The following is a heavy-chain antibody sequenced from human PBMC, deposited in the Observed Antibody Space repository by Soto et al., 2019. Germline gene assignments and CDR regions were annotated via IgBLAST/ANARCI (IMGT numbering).Heavy chain of an antibody. CDR3: AKFFVETGGSSGWPWTFHY. CDR2: ISGSGGTT. CDR1: GFTFSSYA. J-gene: IGHJ4*02. V-gene: IGHV3-23*01. D-gene: IGHD6-25*01. Sequence: EVQLLESGGGLVQPGRSLRLSCAASGFTFSSYAMSWVRQAPGKGLEWVSAISGSGGTTYYAASVKGRFTISRDNSKNTLFLQMNXLRAEDTAVYYCAKFFVETGGSSGWPWTFHYWGQGTLVTVSS.